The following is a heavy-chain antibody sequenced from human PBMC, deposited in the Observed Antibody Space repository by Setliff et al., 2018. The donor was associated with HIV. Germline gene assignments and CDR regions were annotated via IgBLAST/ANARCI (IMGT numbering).Heavy chain of an antibody. CDR3: AREAYRPPWIDN. Sequence: SETLSLTCTVSGGSISSYYWSWIRQPPGKGLEWIGYIYYSGSTNYNPSLKSRVTISVDTSKNQFSLKLSSVTAADTSVYYCAREAYRPPWIDNWGQGTLVTVSS. V-gene: IGHV4-59*12. CDR2: IYYSGST. CDR1: GGSISSYY. J-gene: IGHJ4*02. D-gene: IGHD1-1*01.